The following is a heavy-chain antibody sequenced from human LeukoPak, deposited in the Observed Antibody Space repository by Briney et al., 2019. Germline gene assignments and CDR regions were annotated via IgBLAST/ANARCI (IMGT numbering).Heavy chain of an antibody. D-gene: IGHD5-12*01. Sequence: SETLSLTCTVSGDSISSSYWSWIRQPAGKGLEWIGRIYTSGTTNYEPSLKSRVTMSVDTSKNQFSLKLSSVTAADTAVYYCAGEAGGGYARAFDIWGQGTMVTVSS. CDR3: AGEAGGGYARAFDI. CDR2: IYTSGTT. J-gene: IGHJ3*02. CDR1: GDSISSSY. V-gene: IGHV4-4*07.